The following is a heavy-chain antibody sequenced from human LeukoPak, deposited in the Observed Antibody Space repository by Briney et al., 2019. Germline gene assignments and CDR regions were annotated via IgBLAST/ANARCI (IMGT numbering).Heavy chain of an antibody. D-gene: IGHD2-2*02. CDR3: AKNAPAAIIPYYFDY. CDR1: GFTFSSYG. V-gene: IGHV3-30*18. Sequence: GGSLRLSCAASGFTFSSYGMHWVRQAPGKGLEWVAVISYDGSNKYYADSVKGRFTISRDNSKNTLYLQTNSLRAEDTAVYYCAKNAPAAIIPYYFDYWGQGTLVTASS. J-gene: IGHJ4*02. CDR2: ISYDGSNK.